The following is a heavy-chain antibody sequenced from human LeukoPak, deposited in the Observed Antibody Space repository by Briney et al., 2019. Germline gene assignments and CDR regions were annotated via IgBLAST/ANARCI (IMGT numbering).Heavy chain of an antibody. V-gene: IGHV3-74*03. Sequence: GGSLRLSCAASGFTFSNYWMHWVRQAPGKGLVWVSRINGDGTGTTYADSVKGRFTISRDNAKNTLYLQMNSLRAADTAVYYCAEGASPGAFDYWGQGTLVTVSS. CDR1: GFTFSNYW. D-gene: IGHD3-10*01. CDR3: AEGASPGAFDY. CDR2: INGDGTGT. J-gene: IGHJ4*02.